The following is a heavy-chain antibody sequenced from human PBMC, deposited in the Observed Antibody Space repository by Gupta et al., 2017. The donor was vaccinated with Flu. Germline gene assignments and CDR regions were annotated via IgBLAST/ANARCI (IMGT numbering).Heavy chain of an antibody. CDR2: AYYTGST. V-gene: IGHV4-59*01. Sequence: KGLEWIGYAYYTGSTKDNPSLTSRVTMSVDTSKNQISLRLRSVTAADTAVYYCASLWAEVTGGWYDYYFGMAVWGQGTTVTVSS. D-gene: IGHD6-19*01. CDR3: ASLWAEVTGGWYDYYFGMAV. J-gene: IGHJ6*02.